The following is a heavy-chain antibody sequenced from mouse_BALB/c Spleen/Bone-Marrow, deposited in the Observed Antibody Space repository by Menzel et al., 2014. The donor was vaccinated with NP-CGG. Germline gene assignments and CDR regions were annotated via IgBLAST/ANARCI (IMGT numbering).Heavy chain of an antibody. Sequence: QVQLQQSGDELVKPGASVKLSCMASGFTFTSYWIHWVKQRPGQGPEWIGEINPSNGRTNYNEKFKSKATLTEDKSSSTAYMQLSSLTSEDSAVYYCARDGNYRLAMDYWGQGTSVTVSS. D-gene: IGHD2-1*01. CDR1: GFTFTSYW. CDR2: INPSNGRT. CDR3: ARDGNYRLAMDY. J-gene: IGHJ4*01. V-gene: IGHV1S81*02.